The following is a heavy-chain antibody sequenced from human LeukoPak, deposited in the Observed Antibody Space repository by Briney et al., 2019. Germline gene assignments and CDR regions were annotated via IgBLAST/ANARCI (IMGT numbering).Heavy chain of an antibody. CDR3: ARNSSGHYFDY. CDR2: IYHSGST. J-gene: IGHJ4*02. D-gene: IGHD6-19*01. CDR1: GYSIIRDYY. V-gene: IGHV4-38-2*01. Sequence: SETLSLTCAVSGYSIIRDYYWGWIRQPPGKGLEWIESIYHSGSTHYNPSLKSRVTMSVDTSKNQFSLKLSSVTAADGAVYYCARNSSGHYFDYWGQGTLVTVSS.